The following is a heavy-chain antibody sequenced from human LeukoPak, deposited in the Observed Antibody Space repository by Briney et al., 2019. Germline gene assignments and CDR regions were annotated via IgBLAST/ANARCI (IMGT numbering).Heavy chain of an antibody. CDR1: GGSISSYY. J-gene: IGHJ4*02. D-gene: IGHD2-21*02. Sequence: PSETLSLTCTVSGGSISSYYWSWIRQPPGKGLEWIGYIYYSGSTNYNPSLKSRVTISVDTSKNQFSLKLSSVTAADTAVYFCGRGGCGSDCAYFDYWGQGTLVTVSS. V-gene: IGHV4-59*01. CDR2: IYYSGST. CDR3: GRGGCGSDCAYFDY.